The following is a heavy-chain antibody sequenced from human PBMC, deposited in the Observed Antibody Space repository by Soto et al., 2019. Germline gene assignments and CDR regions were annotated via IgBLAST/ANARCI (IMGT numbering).Heavy chain of an antibody. D-gene: IGHD2-15*01. CDR2: ISGSDGTT. CDR1: GFTFSNYA. CDR3: ARGRGLVATPGVFDY. Sequence: PGGSLRLSCAASGFTFSNYAMSWVRQAPGKGLEWVSAISGSDGTTYYADSVKGRFTISRDNSKNTLYLQMNSLRAEDTAVYYCARGRGLVATPGVFDYWGQGTLVTVSS. J-gene: IGHJ4*02. V-gene: IGHV3-23*01.